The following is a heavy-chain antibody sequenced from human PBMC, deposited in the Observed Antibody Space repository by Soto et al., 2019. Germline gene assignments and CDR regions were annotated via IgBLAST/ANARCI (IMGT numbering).Heavy chain of an antibody. CDR3: AREDSIVIPAVSDF. D-gene: IGHD2-2*01. CDR2: ISKSDYT. Sequence: GGSLRLSCTVSGFSFSNYGINWVRQAPGKGLEWVSSISKSDYTYYSDSVKGRFTISRDNAKNSVSLQMNTLRVEDTAVYYCAREDSIVIPAVSDFWGQGTLVTVSS. J-gene: IGHJ4*02. CDR1: GFSFSNYG. V-gene: IGHV3-21*01.